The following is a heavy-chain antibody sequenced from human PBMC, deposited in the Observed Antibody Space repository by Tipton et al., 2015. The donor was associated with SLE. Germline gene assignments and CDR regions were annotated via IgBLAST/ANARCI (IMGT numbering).Heavy chain of an antibody. V-gene: IGHV4-59*11. CDR1: GGSISSHY. Sequence: LRLSCTVSGGSISSHYWSWIRQPPGKGLEWIGYIYYSGSTNYNPSLKSRVTISVDTSKNQFSLKLSSATAADTAVYYCARDRTGGDAFDIWGQGNAGHRLL. D-gene: IGHD3-10*01. CDR2: IYYSGST. CDR3: ARDRTGGDAFDI. J-gene: IGHJ3*02.